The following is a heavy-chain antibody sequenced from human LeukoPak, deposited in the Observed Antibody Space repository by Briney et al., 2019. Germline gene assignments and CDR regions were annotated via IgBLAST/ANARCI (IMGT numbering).Heavy chain of an antibody. Sequence: SETLSLTCAVSGGSISSTSYYWAWIRQPPGKGLEWIGTIYYSGSTYHNPSLKSRVPMSVDTSRNQFSLKLSSVDAADTAVYYCAKAGVRYFDSSGLYAFDFWGQGTTVTVSS. D-gene: IGHD3-22*01. CDR3: AKAGVRYFDSSGLYAFDF. V-gene: IGHV4-39*01. J-gene: IGHJ3*01. CDR2: IYYSGST. CDR1: GGSISSTSYY.